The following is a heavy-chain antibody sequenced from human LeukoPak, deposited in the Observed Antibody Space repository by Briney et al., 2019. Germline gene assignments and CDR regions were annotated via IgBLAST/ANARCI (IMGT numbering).Heavy chain of an antibody. J-gene: IGHJ4*02. CDR1: GYTFTSYG. Sequence: GASVKVSCKASGYTFTSYGISWVRQAPGQGLEWMGWISAYNGNTNYAQKLQGRVTMTTDTSTSTAYTELRSLRSDDTAVYYCARVDYGDGYFDYWGQGTLVTVSS. V-gene: IGHV1-18*01. D-gene: IGHD4-17*01. CDR3: ARVDYGDGYFDY. CDR2: ISAYNGNT.